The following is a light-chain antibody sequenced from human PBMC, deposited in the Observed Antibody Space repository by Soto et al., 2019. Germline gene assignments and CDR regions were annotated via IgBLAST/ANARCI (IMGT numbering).Light chain of an antibody. Sequence: IQMTQSPSSLSASVGDRVTITCRASQSISNYLNWYQQKPGKAPKPLIYAASTLQSGVPSRFSGSGSGTDFTLTISSLQPEDFATYYCQQSYSTPQTFGQGTKVEIK. CDR1: QSISNY. CDR3: QQSYSTPQT. J-gene: IGKJ1*01. V-gene: IGKV1-39*01. CDR2: AAS.